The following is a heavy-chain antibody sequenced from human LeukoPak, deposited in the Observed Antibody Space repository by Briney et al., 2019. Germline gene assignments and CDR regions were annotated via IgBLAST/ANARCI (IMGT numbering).Heavy chain of an antibody. CDR1: GFTFSTYT. D-gene: IGHD6-19*01. V-gene: IGHV3-21*01. CDR2: ISSSSSYI. J-gene: IGHJ3*02. CDR3: ANNRYSRGGGYAFAI. Sequence: GGSLRLSCAASGFTFSTYTMNWVRQAPGKGLEWVSSISSSSSYIYYADSVKGRFTISRDNAKNSLYLQMNSLRAEDTAVYYCANNRYSRGGGYAFAIWGQGTMVTVSS.